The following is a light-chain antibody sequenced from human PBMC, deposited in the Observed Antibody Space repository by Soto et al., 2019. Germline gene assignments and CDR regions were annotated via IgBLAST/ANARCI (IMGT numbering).Light chain of an antibody. J-gene: IGKJ4*01. CDR3: QQRSAWPVT. CDR1: QTVGKG. Sequence: IVLTQSPATMSLSPGERASLSCRASQTVGKGLAWYQERPGQDPRLLLFYASTMATSVPPRCSGSRSGSDFTLTISVLYTEYFALYFWQQRSAWPVTFGLGTSVLIK. CDR2: YAS. V-gene: IGKV3-11*01.